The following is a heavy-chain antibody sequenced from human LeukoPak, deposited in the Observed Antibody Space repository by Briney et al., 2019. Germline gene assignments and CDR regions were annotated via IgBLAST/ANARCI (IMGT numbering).Heavy chain of an antibody. D-gene: IGHD1-26*01. V-gene: IGHV5-51*01. CDR2: IYPGDSDT. CDR3: ARHTGSWELPNPIDY. J-gene: IGHJ4*02. CDR1: GYSFTSYW. Sequence: GESLKISCKGSGYSFTSYWIGWVRQMPGKGLEWMGIIYPGDSDTRYSPSFQGQVTISTDKSISTAYLQWSSLKASDTAMYYCARHTGSWELPNPIDYWGQGTLVTVSS.